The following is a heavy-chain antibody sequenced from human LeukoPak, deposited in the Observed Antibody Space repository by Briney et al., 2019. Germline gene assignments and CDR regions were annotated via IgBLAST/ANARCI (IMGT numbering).Heavy chain of an antibody. CDR3: ARGPSPTDWFDP. Sequence: ASVKVSCKASGGTFSSYAISWVRQAPGQGLEWMGGIIPIFGTANYAQKFQGRVTITTDESTSTAYMELSSLRSEDTAVYYCARGPSPTDWFDPWGQGTLVTVSS. V-gene: IGHV1-69*05. J-gene: IGHJ5*02. CDR2: IIPIFGTA. D-gene: IGHD4-11*01. CDR1: GGTFSSYA.